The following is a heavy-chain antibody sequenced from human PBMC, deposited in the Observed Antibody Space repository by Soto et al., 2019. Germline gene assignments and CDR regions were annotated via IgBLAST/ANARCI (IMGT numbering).Heavy chain of an antibody. D-gene: IGHD6-19*01. V-gene: IGHV3-23*01. CDR1: GFNFKKFA. CDR2: ISFCGGST. Sequence: EVQLLESGGGVVEPGGSLRLSCVASGFNFKKFAMGWVRQAPGEGVEWVSGISFCGGSTVYADSVKGRFSIARDDSKNTLPLQMNSLRVEDTAQYYCAKADGQQWLVPHLDNGGQGTLVTVS. J-gene: IGHJ4*02. CDR3: AKADGQQWLVPHLDN.